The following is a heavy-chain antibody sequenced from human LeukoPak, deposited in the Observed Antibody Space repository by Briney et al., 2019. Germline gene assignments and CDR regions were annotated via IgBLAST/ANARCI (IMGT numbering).Heavy chain of an antibody. V-gene: IGHV4-59*01. D-gene: IGHD2-2*01. CDR3: ARGECTSTRCSVHDP. Sequence: SETLSLTCTVSGGSISSYYWSWIRQPPGKGLEWIGYIYYSGSTNYNPSLKSRVTISVDTSKNQFSLKLSSVTAADTAVCYCARGECTSTRCSVHDPWGQGTLVTVSS. CDR2: IYYSGST. CDR1: GGSISSYY. J-gene: IGHJ5*02.